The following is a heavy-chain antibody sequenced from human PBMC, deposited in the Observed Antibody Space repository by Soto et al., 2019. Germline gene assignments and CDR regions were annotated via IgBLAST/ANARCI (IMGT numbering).Heavy chain of an antibody. CDR2: IYYIGST. CDR1: GGSISGSSYY. Sequence: PSETLSLTCTVSGGSISGSSYYWGWIRQPPGKGLEWIGSIYYIGSTYYNPSLKSRVTISVDRSKNQFSLKLSSVTAADTAVYYCARQMTTVTTVDYWGQGTLVTVSS. J-gene: IGHJ4*02. D-gene: IGHD4-17*01. CDR3: ARQMTTVTTVDY. V-gene: IGHV4-39*07.